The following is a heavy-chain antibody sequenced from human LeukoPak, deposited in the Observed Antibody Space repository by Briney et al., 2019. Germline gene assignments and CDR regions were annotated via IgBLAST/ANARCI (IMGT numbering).Heavy chain of an antibody. J-gene: IGHJ5*02. CDR2: ISAYNGNT. CDR3: ARRGSGSLQPDWFDP. Sequence: ASVKVSCKASGYTFTSYGISWVRQAPGQGLEWMGWISAYNGNTNYAQKLQGRVTMTTDTSTSTAYMELRSLRSDNTAVYYCARRGSGSLQPDWFDPWGQGTLVTVSS. D-gene: IGHD3-10*01. CDR1: GYTFTSYG. V-gene: IGHV1-18*01.